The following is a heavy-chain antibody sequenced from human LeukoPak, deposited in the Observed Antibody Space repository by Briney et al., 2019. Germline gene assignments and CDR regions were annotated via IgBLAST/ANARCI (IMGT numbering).Heavy chain of an antibody. CDR2: IWYDESKT. J-gene: IGHJ5*01. Sequence: GGSLRLSCAASGFLFSSYGMHWVRQSPGKGLDWVAAIWYDESKTYYADSVKGRFTISRDSSENTLYPQMTSLRAEDAAIYYCVKDLVPAASSRWFDSWGQGTLVTVSS. CDR1: GFLFSSYG. V-gene: IGHV3-33*06. CDR3: VKDLVPAASSRWFDS. D-gene: IGHD2-2*01.